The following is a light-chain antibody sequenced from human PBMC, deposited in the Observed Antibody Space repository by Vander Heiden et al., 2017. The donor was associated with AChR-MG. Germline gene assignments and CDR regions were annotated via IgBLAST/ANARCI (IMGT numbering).Light chain of an antibody. V-gene: IGKV1-33*01. CDR1: EAISNT. CDR3: QQHDNGPPT. J-gene: IGKJ4*01. Sequence: LESTQSPSSLSASVGERATITCQASEAISNTLNWYQQIPGKAPRLLIYDVSNLQTGIPARFSGIGSGTDFTFTISSLQFEDIATYYCQQHDNGPPTFGGGTKVEI. CDR2: DVS.